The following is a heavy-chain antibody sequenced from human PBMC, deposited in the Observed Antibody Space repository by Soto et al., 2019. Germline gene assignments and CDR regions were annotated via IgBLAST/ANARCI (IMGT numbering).Heavy chain of an antibody. J-gene: IGHJ6*03. CDR1: GYTFTSYD. D-gene: IGHD4-17*01. CDR2: MNPNSGNT. Sequence: QVQLVQSGAEVKKPGASVKVSCKASGYTFTSYDINWVRQATGQGLEWMGWMNPNSGNTGYAQKRKGRVTMTRNTSISTAYMELSSLRSEDTAWYYCAGGDGDYYYYYYMDVWGKGATVTVSS. V-gene: IGHV1-8*01. CDR3: AGGDGDYYYYYYMDV.